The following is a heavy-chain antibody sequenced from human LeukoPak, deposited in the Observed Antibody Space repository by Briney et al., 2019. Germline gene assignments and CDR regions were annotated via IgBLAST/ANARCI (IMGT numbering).Heavy chain of an antibody. D-gene: IGHD2-2*01. J-gene: IGHJ5*02. CDR1: GYTFTNYY. CDR2: INPNSGGT. V-gene: IGHV1-2*02. Sequence: GASVRVSCKAFGYTFTNYYMHWVRQAPGQGLEWMGWINPNSGGTNYAQKFQGRVTMTRDTSISTAYMELSRLRSDDTAVYYCARVRYCSSTSCYGNWFDPWGQGTLVTVSS. CDR3: ARVRYCSSTSCYGNWFDP.